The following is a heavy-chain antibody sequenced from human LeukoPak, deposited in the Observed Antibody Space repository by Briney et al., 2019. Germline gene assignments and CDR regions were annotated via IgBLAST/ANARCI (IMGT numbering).Heavy chain of an antibody. J-gene: IGHJ5*02. CDR1: GYTSTSYY. Sequence: ASVKVSCKASGYTSTSYYMHWVRQAPGQGLEWMGIINPSGGSTSYAQKFQGRVTMTRDTSTSTVYMELSSLRSEDTAVYYCATAPFFYGRGFDPWGQGTLVTVSS. CDR3: ATAPFFYGRGFDP. D-gene: IGHD4-17*01. CDR2: INPSGGST. V-gene: IGHV1-46*01.